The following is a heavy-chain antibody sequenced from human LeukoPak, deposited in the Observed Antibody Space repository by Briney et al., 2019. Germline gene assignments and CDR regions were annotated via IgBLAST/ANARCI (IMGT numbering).Heavy chain of an antibody. V-gene: IGHV4-39*01. D-gene: IGHD3-22*01. CDR2: IYYSGST. CDR3: ARLDSSGYYSVDY. CDR1: GGSISSSSYY. Sequence: PSETLSLTCTVSGGSISSSSYYWGWIRQPPGKGLEWIGSIYYSGSTYYNPSLKSRVTISVDTSKNQFSLKLSSVTAADTAVYYCARLDSSGYYSVDYWGQGTLVTVSS. J-gene: IGHJ4*02.